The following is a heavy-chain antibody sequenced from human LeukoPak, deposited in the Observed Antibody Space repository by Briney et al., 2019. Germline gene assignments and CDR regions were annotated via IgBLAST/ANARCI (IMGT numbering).Heavy chain of an antibody. D-gene: IGHD2-8*01. V-gene: IGHV4-4*07. CDR2: IYISGST. CDR1: GGSISSYY. Sequence: PSETLSLTCTVSGGSISSYYWSWIRQPAGKGLEWIGRIYISGSTNYNPSLKSRVTISVDTSKNQFPLKLSSVTAADTAVYYCAREMGYCTNGVCPFDYWGQGTLATVSS. J-gene: IGHJ4*02. CDR3: AREMGYCTNGVCPFDY.